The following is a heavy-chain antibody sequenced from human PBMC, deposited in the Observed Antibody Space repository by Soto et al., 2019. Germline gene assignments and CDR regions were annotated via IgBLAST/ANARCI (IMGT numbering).Heavy chain of an antibody. CDR3: ARTGTTGWFDP. CDR1: GGPFSGYY. J-gene: IGHJ5*02. V-gene: IGHV4-30-4*08. Sequence: KPSETLSLTCTVYGGPFSGYYWSWIRQPPGKGLEWIGYIYYSGSTYYNPSLKSRVTISVDTSKNQFSLKLSSVTAADTAVYYCARTGTTGWFDPWGQGTLVTVSS. D-gene: IGHD1-7*01. CDR2: IYYSGST.